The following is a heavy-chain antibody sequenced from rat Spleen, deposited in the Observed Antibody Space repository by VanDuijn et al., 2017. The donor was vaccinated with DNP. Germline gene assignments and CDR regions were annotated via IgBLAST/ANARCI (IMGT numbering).Heavy chain of an antibody. CDR1: GFTFGDYN. CDR2: IIYDGSRT. V-gene: IGHV5S10*01. CDR3: ATGVYGGYEDWFAY. Sequence: EVQLVESGGGLVQPGRSLKLSCAASGFTFGDYNMAWVRQAPKKGLERVATIIYDGSRTYYRDSVKGRFTISRDNGKSILYLQMDSLRSEDTATYYCATGVYGGYEDWFAYWGQGTLVTVSS. J-gene: IGHJ3*01. D-gene: IGHD1-11*01.